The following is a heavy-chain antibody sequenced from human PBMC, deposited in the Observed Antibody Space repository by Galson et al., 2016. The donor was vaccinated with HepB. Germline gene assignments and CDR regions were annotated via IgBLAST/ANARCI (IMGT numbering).Heavy chain of an antibody. CDR2: INGDGSST. D-gene: IGHD2-15*01. Sequence: SLRLSCAASGFTFSKYWMHWVRQAPGKGLVWVSRINGDGSSTAYADPVKGRFTISRDNAKNTLYLQMNSLRAEDTAMYYCAILSVDVVVEMNGMDVWGHGTTVTVSS. CDR1: GFTFSKYW. CDR3: AILSVDVVVEMNGMDV. J-gene: IGHJ6*02. V-gene: IGHV3-74*01.